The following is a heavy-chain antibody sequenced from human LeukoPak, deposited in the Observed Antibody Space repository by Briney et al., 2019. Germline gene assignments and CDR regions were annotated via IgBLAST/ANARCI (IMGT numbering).Heavy chain of an antibody. J-gene: IGHJ5*02. CDR1: GGSFSSYY. CDR2: IYTSGST. CDR3: ARDTFIAAAGVHWFDP. V-gene: IGHV4-4*07. D-gene: IGHD6-13*01. Sequence: SETLSLTCAVYGGSFSSYYWSWIRQPAGKGLEWIGRIYTSGSTNYNPSLKSRVTMSVDTSKNQFSLKLSSVTAADTAVYYCARDTFIAAAGVHWFDPWGQGTLVTVSS.